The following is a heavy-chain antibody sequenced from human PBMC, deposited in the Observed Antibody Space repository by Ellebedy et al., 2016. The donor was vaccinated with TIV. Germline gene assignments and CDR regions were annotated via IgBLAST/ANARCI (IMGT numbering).Heavy chain of an antibody. CDR2: IFYSGST. V-gene: IGHV4-59*08. CDR1: GLPFNTNT. CDR3: ARTFYYDSSGYPLFDY. Sequence: ESLKISCAGSGLPFNTNTMNWVRQHPGKGLEWIGNIFYSGSTNYNPSLKSRVTISVDTSKNQFSLKLSSVTAADTAVYYCARTFYYDSSGYPLFDYWGQGTLVTVSS. D-gene: IGHD3-22*01. J-gene: IGHJ4*02.